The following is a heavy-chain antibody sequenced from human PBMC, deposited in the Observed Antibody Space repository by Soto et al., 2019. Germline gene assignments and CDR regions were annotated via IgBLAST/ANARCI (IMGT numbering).Heavy chain of an antibody. CDR1: GFTFSMYW. Sequence: GGSLRLSCAASGFTFSMYWMHWVRQVPGKGPEWVSRINDDGSSTNYADSVKGRFTISRDNAKNTLYPQMNDLRAEDTAVYYCTRGPRSTSTGTGAFWGQGTLVTVSS. J-gene: IGHJ4*02. CDR3: TRGPRSTSTGTGAF. CDR2: INDDGSST. D-gene: IGHD1-1*01. V-gene: IGHV3-74*01.